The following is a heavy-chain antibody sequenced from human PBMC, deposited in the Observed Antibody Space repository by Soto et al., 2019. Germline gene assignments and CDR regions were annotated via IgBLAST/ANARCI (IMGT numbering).Heavy chain of an antibody. CDR1: SHA. J-gene: IGHJ4*02. Sequence: SHARISSRQAPGKGLEWVSAISGSGGSTYYADSVKGQFTISRDNSKNTLYLQMNSLRAEDTAVYYCAKSPIVVAPYDYWGQGT. CDR3: AKSPIVVAPYDY. CDR2: ISGSGGST. D-gene: IGHD3-22*01. V-gene: IGHV3-23*01.